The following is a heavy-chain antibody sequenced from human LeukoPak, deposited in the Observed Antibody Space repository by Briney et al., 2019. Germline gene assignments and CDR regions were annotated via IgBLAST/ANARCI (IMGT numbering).Heavy chain of an antibody. D-gene: IGHD3-10*01. V-gene: IGHV4-59*01. CDR3: ARVRSGSYLDY. CDR2: IYYSGST. CDR1: GGSISSYY. Sequence: SETLSLTCTVSGGSISSYYWSWIRQPPGKGLEWIGYIYYSGSTNYNPSLKSRVTISVGTSKNQFSLKLSSVTAADTAVYYCARVRSGSYLDYWGQGTLVTVSS. J-gene: IGHJ4*02.